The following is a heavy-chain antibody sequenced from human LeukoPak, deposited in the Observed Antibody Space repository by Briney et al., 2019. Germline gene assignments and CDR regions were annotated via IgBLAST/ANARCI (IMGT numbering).Heavy chain of an antibody. D-gene: IGHD6-19*01. J-gene: IGHJ5*02. CDR1: GFPFDSYW. CDR2: MNEDGRVT. V-gene: IGHV3-74*01. CDR3: ATDLSGKEDR. Sequence: GGSLRLSCVVSGFPFDSYWMHWVRQVPGKGLVWVSRMNEDGRVTDYADSVKGRFTISRDNAKNTLYLQMNSLRADDTALYFCATDLSGKEDRWGQGTLVAVSS.